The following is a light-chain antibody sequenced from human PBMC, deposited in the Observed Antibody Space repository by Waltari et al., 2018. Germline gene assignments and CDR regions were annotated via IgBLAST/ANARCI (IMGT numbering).Light chain of an antibody. V-gene: IGLV1-44*01. J-gene: IGLJ3*02. CDR2: NDN. Sequence: QSVLTPPPSVSGTPGQRVTISCSGSNSNIGGNFVNWYQQLPGKAPKLLIYNDNQGPSGVPDRFSASKSGTSAALAITGLQSEDEADYYCAVWDDSLGGVFGGGTKLTVL. CDR3: AVWDDSLGGV. CDR1: NSNIGGNF.